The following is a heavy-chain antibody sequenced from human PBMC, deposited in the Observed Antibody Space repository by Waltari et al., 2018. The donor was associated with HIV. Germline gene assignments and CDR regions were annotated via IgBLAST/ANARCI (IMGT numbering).Heavy chain of an antibody. V-gene: IGHV5-51*03. CDR1: GYTFTKHW. D-gene: IGHD4-17*01. CDR2: IYPGDSDT. Sequence: EVQLVQSGAEVKKPGESLKISCKGSGYTFTKHWIAWVRQMPGRSLDWMGIIYPGDSDTRYSPSFQGQVTISADKSNNIAYLQWNSLKASDTAIYYCARFSRDDYGGNFHFFDSWGQGTLVSVSS. CDR3: ARFSRDDYGGNFHFFDS. J-gene: IGHJ4*02.